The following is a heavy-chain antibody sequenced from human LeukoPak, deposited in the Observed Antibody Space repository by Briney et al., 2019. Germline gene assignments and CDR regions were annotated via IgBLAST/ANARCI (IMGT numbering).Heavy chain of an antibody. J-gene: IGHJ4*02. CDR1: GFTFSSYG. CDR2: IWYDGSNK. D-gene: IGHD3-16*01. Sequence: GGSLRLSCAASGFTFSSYGMHWGRQAPGKGLEWVAVIWYDGSNKYYADSVKGRFTISRDNSKNTLYLQMNSLRAEDTAVYYCAKDLGGGDSGYWGQGTLVTVSS. CDR3: AKDLGGGDSGY. V-gene: IGHV3-33*06.